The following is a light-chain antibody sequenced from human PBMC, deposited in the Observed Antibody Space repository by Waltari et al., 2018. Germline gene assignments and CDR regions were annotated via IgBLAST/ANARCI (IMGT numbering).Light chain of an antibody. CDR1: QSVSSN. CDR2: GAS. V-gene: IGKV3-15*01. CDR3: QQYNNWPPTWT. Sequence: EIVMTQSPATLSVSPGERATLSCRASQSVSSNLAWYQQKPGQATRLLIYGASTRATGIPARFSGSGSGTEFTLTISSMQSEDFAVYYCQQYNNWPPTWTFGQGTKVEIK. J-gene: IGKJ1*01.